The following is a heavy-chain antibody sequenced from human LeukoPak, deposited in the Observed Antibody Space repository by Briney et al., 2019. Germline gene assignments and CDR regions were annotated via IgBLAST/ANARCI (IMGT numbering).Heavy chain of an antibody. CDR3: ARVILGDYYDSSGQKESRYFDL. CDR1: GYTFIGYY. J-gene: IGHJ2*01. Sequence: ASVKVSCKASGYTFIGYYMHWVRQAPGQGLEWMGWINPKSGGTSYAQKFQDRVTMTRDTSISTAYMELSRLRSDDTAVYYCARVILGDYYDSSGQKESRYFDLWGRGTLVTVSS. CDR2: INPKSGGT. V-gene: IGHV1-2*02. D-gene: IGHD3-22*01.